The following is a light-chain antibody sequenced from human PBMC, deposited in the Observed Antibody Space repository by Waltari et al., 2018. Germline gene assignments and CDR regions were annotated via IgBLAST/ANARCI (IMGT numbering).Light chain of an antibody. CDR1: QSLLYSSRNQSY. CDR2: WAS. J-gene: IGKJ1*01. V-gene: IGKV4-1*01. Sequence: DIVMTQSPDSLAVSLGERATINCKSSQSLLYSSRNQSYLSWYQQKPGQPPKLLIYWASARESGGPDRFSGSGSGTDFTLTISSLQAEDVAVYYCQQYYDIPRTFGQGTKVEIK. CDR3: QQYYDIPRT.